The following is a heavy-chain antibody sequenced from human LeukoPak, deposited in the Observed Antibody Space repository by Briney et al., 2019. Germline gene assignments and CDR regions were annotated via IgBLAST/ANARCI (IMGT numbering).Heavy chain of an antibody. CDR1: GGTFSSYA. Sequence: SVKVSCKASGGTFSSYAITWVRQAPGQGLEWMGRIVPIFGTTHYAQNLQGRATITTDESTGTAYMELSGLRSEDTAVYFCARSYGSGSFLDYWGQGTLVTVSS. CDR3: ARSYGSGSFLDY. J-gene: IGHJ4*02. V-gene: IGHV1-69*05. CDR2: IVPIFGTT. D-gene: IGHD3-10*01.